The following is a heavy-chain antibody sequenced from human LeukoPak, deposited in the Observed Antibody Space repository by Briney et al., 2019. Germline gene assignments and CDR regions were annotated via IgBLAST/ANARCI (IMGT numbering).Heavy chain of an antibody. J-gene: IGHJ6*04. V-gene: IGHV4-34*01. Sequence: SETLSLTRAVYGGSFSGYYWSWIRQPPGKGLEWIGEINHSGSTNYNPSLKSRVTISVDTSKNQFSLKLSSVTAADTAVYYCARLRCPICGMDVWGKGTTVTVSS. CDR3: ARLRCPICGMDV. CDR1: GGSFSGYY. CDR2: INHSGST. D-gene: IGHD4-17*01.